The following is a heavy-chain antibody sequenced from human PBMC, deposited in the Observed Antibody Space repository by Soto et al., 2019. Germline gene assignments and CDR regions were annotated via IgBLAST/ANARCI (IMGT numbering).Heavy chain of an antibody. CDR1: GFTFSSYG. V-gene: IGHV3-30*18. CDR3: AKDWGSSCWVFVY. D-gene: IGHD6-19*01. J-gene: IGHJ4*02. CDR2: ISYDGSNK. Sequence: QVQLVESGGGVVQPGRSLRLSCAASGFTFSSYGMHWVRQAPGKGLEWVAVISYDGSNKYYADSVKGRFTISRDNSKNTLYLQMNSLRAEDTAVYYCAKDWGSSCWVFVYWGQGTLVTVSS.